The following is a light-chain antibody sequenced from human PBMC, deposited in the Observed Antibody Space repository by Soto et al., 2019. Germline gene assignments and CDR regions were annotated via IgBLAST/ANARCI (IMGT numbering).Light chain of an antibody. CDR3: QHYGSSPL. CDR2: AAS. Sequence: AIRMTQSPSSLSASTGDRVTITCRASQGISSYLAWYQQKPGKAPKLLIYAASTLQSGVPSRFSGNGSGTDFTLTISCLQSEDFAVYYCQHYGSSPLFGGGTKV. J-gene: IGKJ4*01. CDR1: QGISSY. V-gene: IGKV1-8*01.